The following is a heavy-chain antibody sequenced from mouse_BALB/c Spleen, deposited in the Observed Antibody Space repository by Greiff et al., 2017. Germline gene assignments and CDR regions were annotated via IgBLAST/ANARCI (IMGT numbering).Heavy chain of an antibody. D-gene: IGHD2-1*01. Sequence: VQLQQSGAELVKPGASVKLSCTASGFNIKDTYMHWVKQRPEQGLEWIGRIDPANGNTKYDPKFQGKATITADTSSNTAYLQISSLTSEDTAVYYCARGADYGNWGYWGQGTTLTVSS. CDR2: IDPANGNT. V-gene: IGHV14-3*02. CDR1: GFNIKDTY. J-gene: IGHJ2*01. CDR3: ARGADYGNWGY.